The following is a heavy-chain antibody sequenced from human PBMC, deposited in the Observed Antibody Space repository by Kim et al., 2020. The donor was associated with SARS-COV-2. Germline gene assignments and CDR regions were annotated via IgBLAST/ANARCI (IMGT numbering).Heavy chain of an antibody. Sequence: PSLKSRVTISVDTSKNQFSLKLSSVTAADTAVYYCARGRGIAARPDWFDPWGQGTLVTVSS. V-gene: IGHV4-34*01. D-gene: IGHD6-6*01. J-gene: IGHJ5*02. CDR3: ARGRGIAARPDWFDP.